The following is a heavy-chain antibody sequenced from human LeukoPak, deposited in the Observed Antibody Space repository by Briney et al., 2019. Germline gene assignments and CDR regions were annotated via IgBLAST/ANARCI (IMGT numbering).Heavy chain of an antibody. CDR3: AKAAYSGSYYEGLADS. D-gene: IGHD1-26*01. CDR1: GFTFSSYT. CDR2: ISSSSYYI. J-gene: IGHJ4*02. V-gene: IGHV3-21*06. Sequence: PGGSLSLSCAASGFTFSSYTMNWVRQAPGKGLEWVSSISSSSYYIYYADSVKGRFTISRDNAKNSLYLQMNSLRAEDTALYYCAKAAYSGSYYEGLADSWGQGTLVAVSS.